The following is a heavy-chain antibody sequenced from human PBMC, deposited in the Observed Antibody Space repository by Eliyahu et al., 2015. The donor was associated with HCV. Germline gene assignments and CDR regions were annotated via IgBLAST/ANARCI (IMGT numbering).Heavy chain of an antibody. CDR3: ASGGGGIAVAGTGGWFDP. J-gene: IGHJ5*02. CDR2: IHXRGGT. CDR1: GGSIXTYX. Sequence: QVQLQESGPGLVQPSETLSLTCTVSGGSIXTYXXGWXRQPPGKGLEWIGFIHXRGGTNYNPSLKSRVTISVDTSKNQFSLKLSSVTAADTAVYYCASGGGGIAVAGTGGWFDPWGQGTLITVSS. V-gene: IGHV4-59*01. D-gene: IGHD6-19*01.